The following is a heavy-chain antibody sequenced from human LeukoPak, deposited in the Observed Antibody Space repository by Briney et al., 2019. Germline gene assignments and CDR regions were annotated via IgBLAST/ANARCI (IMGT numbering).Heavy chain of an antibody. CDR3: ARARRLLWFGELD. CDR2: ISYDGSNK. CDR1: GFTFSSCA. Sequence: PGGSLRLSRAASGFTFSSCAMHWVRQAPGKGLEWVAVISYDGSNKYYADSVKGRFTISRDNSKNTLYLQMNSLRAEDTAVYYCARARRLLWFGELDWGQGTLVTVSS. V-gene: IGHV3-30*04. J-gene: IGHJ4*02. D-gene: IGHD3-10*01.